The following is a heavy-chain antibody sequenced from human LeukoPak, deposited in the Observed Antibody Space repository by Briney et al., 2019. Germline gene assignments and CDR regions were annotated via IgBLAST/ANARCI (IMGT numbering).Heavy chain of an antibody. V-gene: IGHV1-18*01. Sequence: EASVKVSCKTSGYTFTSYGISWVRQAPGQGLEWMGWISTYNGNTNYAQKLQGRVTVTTDTSTSTAYMELRSLRSDDTAVYYCARDWAGEGSSNQLDYWGQGTLVTVSS. CDR3: ARDWAGEGSSNQLDY. D-gene: IGHD2-2*01. J-gene: IGHJ4*02. CDR1: GYTFTSYG. CDR2: ISTYNGNT.